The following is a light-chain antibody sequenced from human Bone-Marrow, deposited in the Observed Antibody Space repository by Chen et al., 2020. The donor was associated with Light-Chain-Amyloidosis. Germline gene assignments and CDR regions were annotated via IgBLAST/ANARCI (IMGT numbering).Light chain of an antibody. CDR2: DTS. V-gene: IGKV1-NL1*01. J-gene: IGKJ4*01. CDR3: QQYFSTPPVT. CDR1: QGIAKS. Sequence: DIQMTQTPSSLSAAVGDTVTITCRASQGIAKSLAWSQQRPGGAPKLLLFDTSNLGSGVPPRFSGSGSETDYILTISSLQPEDFATYYCQQYFSTPPVTFGGGTKV.